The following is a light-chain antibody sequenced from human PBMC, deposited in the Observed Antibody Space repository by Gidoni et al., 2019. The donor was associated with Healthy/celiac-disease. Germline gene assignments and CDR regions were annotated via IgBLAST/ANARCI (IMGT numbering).Light chain of an antibody. CDR1: QSVSSSY. CDR2: GAS. Sequence: EMVLTQSPGTLSLSPGERATLSCRASQSVSSSYLAWYQQKPGQAPRLLIYGASSRATGSPDRFSGSGSGTDFTLTISRLEPEDFAVYYCQQYGSSPTFGGGTKVEIK. J-gene: IGKJ4*01. V-gene: IGKV3-20*01. CDR3: QQYGSSPT.